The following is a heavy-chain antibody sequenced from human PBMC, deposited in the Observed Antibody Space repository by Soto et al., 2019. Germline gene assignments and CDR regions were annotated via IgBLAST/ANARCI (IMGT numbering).Heavy chain of an antibody. CDR2: IVVGSGNT. CDR3: AAETAGDSSSVYYYYYGMDV. Sequence: VASVKVSCKASGFTFTSSAVQWVRQARGQRLEWIGWIVVGSGNTNYAQKFQERVTITRDMSTSTAYMELSSLRSEDTAVYYCAAETAGDSSSVYYYYYGMDVWRQGTTATVSS. J-gene: IGHJ6*02. V-gene: IGHV1-58*01. CDR1: GFTFTSSA. D-gene: IGHD6-6*01.